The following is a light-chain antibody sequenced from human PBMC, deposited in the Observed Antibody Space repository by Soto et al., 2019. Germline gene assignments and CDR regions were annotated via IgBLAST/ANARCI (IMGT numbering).Light chain of an antibody. CDR1: QSVSIN. V-gene: IGKV3-15*01. CDR3: QQYNNWPPNT. Sequence: EIVMTQSPTTLSVSPGERATLSCRASQSVSINLAWYQQKPGQAPRLLIYGASTRATGIPARFSGSGSGTEIALPVSSLQSEDFAFYYYQQYNNWPPNTFGGGTKVEIK. CDR2: GAS. J-gene: IGKJ4*01.